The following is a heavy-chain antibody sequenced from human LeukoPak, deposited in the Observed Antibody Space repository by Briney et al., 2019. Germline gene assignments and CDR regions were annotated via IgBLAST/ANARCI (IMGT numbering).Heavy chain of an antibody. Sequence: GGSLRLSCAVSGLTFSSSWMDWVRQAPGKGLEWVASINPDGNKKYSADSVKGRFTISRDNAENSLYLQMNSLRAEDTAVYYCARDGIAAVDFDYWGQGILVTVSS. CDR1: GLTFSSSW. D-gene: IGHD6-13*01. CDR2: INPDGNKK. V-gene: IGHV3-7*01. CDR3: ARDGIAAVDFDY. J-gene: IGHJ4*02.